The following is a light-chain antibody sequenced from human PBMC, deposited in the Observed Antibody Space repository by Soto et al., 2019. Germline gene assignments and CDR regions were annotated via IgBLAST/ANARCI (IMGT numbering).Light chain of an antibody. Sequence: QSALTQPPSAYGSPGQSVTISCTGTSSDVGGYDYVSWFQQHPGKAPKLIICEVSKRPSGVPDRFSGSKSGRTASLTVSGLQAEDEADYYCSSYAGSKNLVFGGGTKLTVL. CDR3: SSYAGSKNLV. J-gene: IGLJ2*01. V-gene: IGLV2-8*01. CDR1: SSDVGGYDY. CDR2: EVS.